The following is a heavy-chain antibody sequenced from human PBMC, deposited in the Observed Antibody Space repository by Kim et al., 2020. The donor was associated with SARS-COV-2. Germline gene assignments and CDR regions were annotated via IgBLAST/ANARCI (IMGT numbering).Heavy chain of an antibody. V-gene: IGHV1-8*01. CDR2: MNPNSGNT. D-gene: IGHD3-10*01. CDR3: ARGPGSYYGMDV. J-gene: IGHJ6*02. Sequence: ASVKVSCKASGYTFTSYDINWVRQATGQGLEWMGWMNPNSGNTGYAQKFQGRVTMTRNTSISTAYMELSSLRSEDTAVYYCARGPGSYYGMDVWGQGTTVTVSS. CDR1: GYTFTSYD.